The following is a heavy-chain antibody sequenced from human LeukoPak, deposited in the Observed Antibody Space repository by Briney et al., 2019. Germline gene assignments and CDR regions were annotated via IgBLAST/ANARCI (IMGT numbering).Heavy chain of an antibody. Sequence: GGSLRLSCTVSGFTFGDYAMSWFRQAPGKGLKWVGFIRSKAYGGTTDYAASVKGRFTISRDDSKSIAYLQMNSLKTEDTAVYYCTRGFNSKIVYWGQGTLVTVSS. D-gene: IGHD4-23*01. V-gene: IGHV3-49*03. CDR2: IRSKAYGGTT. CDR1: GFTFGDYA. J-gene: IGHJ4*02. CDR3: TRGFNSKIVY.